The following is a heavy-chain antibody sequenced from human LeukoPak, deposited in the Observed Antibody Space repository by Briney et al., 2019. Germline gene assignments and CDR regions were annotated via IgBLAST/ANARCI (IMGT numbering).Heavy chain of an antibody. Sequence: SQTLSLTCTVSGGSISSDGYCWSWIRQHTGKGLEWIGYIYYSGSTYSNPSLKSRVTISVGTSKNQFSLKLSSVTAAGTAVYYCARAGIAAAGLFPWGQETLVTVSS. V-gene: IGHV4-31*03. CDR1: GGSISSDGYC. CDR3: ARAGIAAAGLFP. CDR2: IYYSGST. D-gene: IGHD6-13*01. J-gene: IGHJ5*02.